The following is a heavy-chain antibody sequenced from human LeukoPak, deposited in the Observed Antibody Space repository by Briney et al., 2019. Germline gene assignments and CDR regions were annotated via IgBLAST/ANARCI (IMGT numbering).Heavy chain of an antibody. D-gene: IGHD6-19*01. Sequence: SETLSLTCAVYGGSFGGYYWSWIRQPPGKGLEWIGEINHSGSTNYNPSLKSRVTISVDTSKNQFSLKLSSVTAADTAVYYCAIGYSSFNYWGQGTLVTVSS. CDR2: INHSGST. CDR3: AIGYSSFNY. V-gene: IGHV4-34*01. J-gene: IGHJ4*02. CDR1: GGSFGGYY.